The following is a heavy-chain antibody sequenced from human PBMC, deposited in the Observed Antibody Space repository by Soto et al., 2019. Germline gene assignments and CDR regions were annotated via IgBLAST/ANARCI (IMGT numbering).Heavy chain of an antibody. CDR1: GGTFSSYT. Sequence: QVQLVQSGAEVKKPGSSVKVSCKASGGTFSSYTISWVRQAPGQGLEWMGRIIPILGIANYAQKFQGRVTSTXXKXNXXAHRELSSLRSEDTAVYYCATPQWWMGSGSAELDYWGQGTLVTVSS. CDR3: ATPQWWMGSGSAELDY. V-gene: IGHV1-69*02. J-gene: IGHJ4*02. D-gene: IGHD3-10*01. CDR2: IIPILGIA.